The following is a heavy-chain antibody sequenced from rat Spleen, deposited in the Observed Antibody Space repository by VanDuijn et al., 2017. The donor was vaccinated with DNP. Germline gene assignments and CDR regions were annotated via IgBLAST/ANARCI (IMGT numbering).Heavy chain of an antibody. CDR1: GFTFSDYN. Sequence: EVQLVESGGGLVQPGRSLKLSCVGSGFTFSDYNMAWVRQAPKKGLEWVATISHDGSSTNYRDSVKGRFTISRDDAKSTLYLQMDSLRSEDTATYYCATPLYYSGGFDYWGQGVMVTVSS. D-gene: IGHD1-1*01. CDR2: ISHDGSST. CDR3: ATPLYYSGGFDY. V-gene: IGHV5-7*01. J-gene: IGHJ2*01.